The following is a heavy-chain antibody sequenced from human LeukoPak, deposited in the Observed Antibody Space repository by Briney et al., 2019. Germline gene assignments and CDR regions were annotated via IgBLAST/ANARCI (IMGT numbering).Heavy chain of an antibody. Sequence: GGSLRLSCAASGFTFSSYAMSWVRQAPGKGLEWVAVIWYDGSNKYYADSVKGRFTISRDNSKNTLYLQMNSLRAEDTAVYYCARERGGSGSYYNETSDYWGQGTLVTVSS. J-gene: IGHJ4*02. V-gene: IGHV3-33*08. CDR2: IWYDGSNK. CDR1: GFTFSSYA. CDR3: ARERGGSGSYYNETSDY. D-gene: IGHD3-10*01.